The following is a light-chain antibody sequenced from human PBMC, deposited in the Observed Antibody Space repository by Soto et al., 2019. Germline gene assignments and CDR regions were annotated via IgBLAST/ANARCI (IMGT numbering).Light chain of an antibody. CDR3: SSYTSGSPLLV. CDR2: DVS. J-gene: IGLJ2*01. V-gene: IGLV2-14*03. Sequence: QSALTQPASVSGSPGQSITISCTGTSSDVGGYNYVSWYQQHPGKAPKLMIYDVSNRPSGVSNRFSGSQSGNTASLTISGLQAEDEAYYYCSSYTSGSPLLVFGGGTKLTVL. CDR1: SSDVGGYNY.